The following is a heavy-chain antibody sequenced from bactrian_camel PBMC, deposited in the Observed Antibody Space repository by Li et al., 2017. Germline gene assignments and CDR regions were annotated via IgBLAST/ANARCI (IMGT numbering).Heavy chain of an antibody. J-gene: IGHJ4*01. CDR3: AGDRSYGAWYMESQYKY. V-gene: IGHV3-2*01. CDR2: IYSDGSNT. CDR1: GFTFSSYY. D-gene: IGHD6*01. Sequence: VQLVESGGGSVNTGESLTLSCAASGFTFSSYYMSWVRQAPGKGLEWVSSIYSDGSNTYYADSVKGRFTISRESGNNTVHLQMNRLMPEDSGVYYCAGDRSYGAWYMESQYKYWGRGTQVTVS.